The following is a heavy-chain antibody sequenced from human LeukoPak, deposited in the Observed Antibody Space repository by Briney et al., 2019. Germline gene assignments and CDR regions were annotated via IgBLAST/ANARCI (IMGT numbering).Heavy chain of an antibody. V-gene: IGHV4-34*01. CDR1: GGSFSGYY. D-gene: IGHD4-11*01. Sequence: SETLSLTCAVYGGSFSGYYWTWIRQPPGKGLEWIGEINHSGSTNYNPSLKSRVTISVNTSKNQFSLNLSSVTAADTAVYYCARGTPYSDYEVRLFDPWGQGTLVTVSS. J-gene: IGHJ5*02. CDR3: ARGTPYSDYEVRLFDP. CDR2: INHSGST.